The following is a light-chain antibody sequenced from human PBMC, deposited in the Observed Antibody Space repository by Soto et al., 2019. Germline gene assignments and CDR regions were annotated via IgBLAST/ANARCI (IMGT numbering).Light chain of an antibody. CDR3: QHRSNWPPIT. V-gene: IGKV3-11*01. J-gene: IGKJ5*01. Sequence: EIVLTQSPATLSLSPGETAALSCRASQSVSTYLAWYQQRPGQAPRLLIYDTSNRATGIPARFSARGFGTDFTLIISNLEPEDSAVYYCQHRSNWPPITFGQGTRLEIK. CDR1: QSVSTY. CDR2: DTS.